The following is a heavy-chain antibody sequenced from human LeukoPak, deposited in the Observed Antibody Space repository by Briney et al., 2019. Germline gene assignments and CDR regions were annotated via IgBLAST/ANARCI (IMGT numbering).Heavy chain of an antibody. Sequence: SETLSLTCTVSGGSISSYYWSWIRQPPGKGLEWIAYIYYSGTTKYNASPKSRVTMSVDTSKNQFSLKLSSVTAADTAVYYCARMARGVIDAFEIWGQGTMVTVSS. CDR3: ARMARGVIDAFEI. CDR1: GGSISSYY. J-gene: IGHJ3*02. D-gene: IGHD3-10*01. V-gene: IGHV4-59*01. CDR2: IYYSGTT.